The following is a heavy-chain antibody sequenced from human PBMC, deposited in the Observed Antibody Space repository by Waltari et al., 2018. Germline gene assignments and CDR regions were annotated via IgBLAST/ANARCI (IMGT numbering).Heavy chain of an antibody. Sequence: QVQLQQWGAGLLKPSATLSLTCAVYGGSVSGYYWSWIRQHPGKGLEWIGEINHSGSTNYNPSLKSRVTISVDTSKNQFSLKLSSVTAADTAVYYCARVPGGALPSGSYFYYFDYWGQGTLVTVSS. D-gene: IGHD1-26*01. J-gene: IGHJ4*02. CDR3: ARVPGGALPSGSYFYYFDY. CDR1: GGSVSGYY. CDR2: INHSGST. V-gene: IGHV4-34*01.